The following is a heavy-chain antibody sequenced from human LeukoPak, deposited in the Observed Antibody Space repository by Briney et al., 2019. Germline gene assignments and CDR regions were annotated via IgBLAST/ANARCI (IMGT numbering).Heavy chain of an antibody. CDR2: ISGSGGST. V-gene: IGHV3-23*01. Sequence: GGSLRLSRAASGFTFSSYAMSWVRQAPGKGLEWVSAISGSGGSTYYADSVKGRFTISRDNSKNTLYLQMNSLRAEDTAVYYCAKDQYRDYFRGADYWGQGTLVTVSS. CDR3: AKDQYRDYFRGADY. D-gene: IGHD2/OR15-2a*01. CDR1: GFTFSSYA. J-gene: IGHJ4*02.